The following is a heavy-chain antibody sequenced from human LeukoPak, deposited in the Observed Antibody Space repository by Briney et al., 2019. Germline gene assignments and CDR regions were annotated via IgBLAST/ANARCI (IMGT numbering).Heavy chain of an antibody. CDR3: ARTVPGYFFDS. Sequence: GSLRLSCAASGFTVSSNYMSWVRQAPGKGLEWVSVIYSGGSTYYADSVKGRFTISRDSAKNTLCLQMNSLRAEDTAVYYCARTVPGYFFDSWGQGTLVTVSS. CDR2: IYSGGST. D-gene: IGHD3-10*01. J-gene: IGHJ4*02. CDR1: GFTVSSNY. V-gene: IGHV3-53*01.